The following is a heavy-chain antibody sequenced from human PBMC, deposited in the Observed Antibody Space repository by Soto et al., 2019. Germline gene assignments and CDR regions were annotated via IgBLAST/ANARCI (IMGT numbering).Heavy chain of an antibody. CDR2: IYSGGST. V-gene: IGHV3-53*01. D-gene: IGHD6-19*01. CDR1: GFTVSSNY. CDR3: ARAAVAGTGYYYGMDV. J-gene: IGHJ6*02. Sequence: GGSLRLSCAASGFTVSSNYMSWVHQAPGKGLEWVSVIYSGGSTYYADSVKGRFTISRDNSKNTLYLQMNSLRAEDTAVYYCARAAVAGTGYYYGMDVWGQGTTVTVSS.